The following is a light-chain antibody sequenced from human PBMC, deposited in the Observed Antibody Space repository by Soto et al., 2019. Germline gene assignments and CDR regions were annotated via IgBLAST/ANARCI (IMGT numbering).Light chain of an antibody. CDR1: SSDVGAYDY. CDR2: EVS. CDR3: SSYTSNSTLV. Sequence: QSALTQPASVSGSAGQSITISCTGTSSDVGAYDYVSWYQQHPDKAPKLMIFEVSDRPSGVSNRFSGSNSGNTASLTISGLQAEDEADYFCSSYTSNSTLVFGGGTKVTVL. J-gene: IGLJ3*02. V-gene: IGLV2-14*01.